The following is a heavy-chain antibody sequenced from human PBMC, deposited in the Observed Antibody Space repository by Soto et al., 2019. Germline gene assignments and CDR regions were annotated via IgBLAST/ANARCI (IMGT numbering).Heavy chain of an antibody. Sequence: QVQLQQWGAGLLKPSETLSLTCAVYGGSFSGYYWSWIRQPPGKGLEWIGEINHSGSTNYNPSLKRRVTISVDTSKNQFSLKLSSVTAADTAVYYCARARYSSGWYPSNWFDPWGQGTLVTVSS. CDR2: INHSGST. CDR1: GGSFSGYY. CDR3: ARARYSSGWYPSNWFDP. D-gene: IGHD6-19*01. J-gene: IGHJ5*02. V-gene: IGHV4-34*01.